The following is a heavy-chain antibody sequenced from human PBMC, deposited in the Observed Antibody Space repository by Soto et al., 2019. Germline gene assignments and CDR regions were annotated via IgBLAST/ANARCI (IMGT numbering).Heavy chain of an antibody. D-gene: IGHD6-13*01. CDR1: GDSVSTNTAT. CDR3: ARLIGNSWFVG. V-gene: IGHV6-1*01. J-gene: IGHJ4*02. Sequence: QVQLQQSGPGLVKPSQTLSLTCAISGDSVSTNTATWDWIRQSPTRGLEWLGRTYYRSKWNTDSALSVKSRITIHPDTSKNQVSLQLDSVTPEDTAVYYCARLIGNSWFVGWGQGTLITVSS. CDR2: TYYRSKWNT.